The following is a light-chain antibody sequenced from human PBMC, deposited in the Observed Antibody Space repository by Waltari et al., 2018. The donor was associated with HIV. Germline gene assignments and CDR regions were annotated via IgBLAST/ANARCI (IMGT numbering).Light chain of an antibody. J-gene: IGKJ2*03. CDR3: QQYGDWRG. Sequence: IEMTQSPATLSMSPGAGATLSCRASQNSNNNLAWYQQKPGQAPRLLIYPASTRAAGIPAMFSGSGSGTEFTLTIGRLQSEDFAAYYCQQYGDWRGFGQGTRLEI. CDR2: PAS. CDR1: QNSNNN. V-gene: IGKV3-15*01.